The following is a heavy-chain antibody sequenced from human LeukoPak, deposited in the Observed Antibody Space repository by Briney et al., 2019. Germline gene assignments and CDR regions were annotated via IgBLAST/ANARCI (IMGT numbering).Heavy chain of an antibody. J-gene: IGHJ4*02. D-gene: IGHD6-6*01. CDR2: IIPIFGTA. Sequence: GASVKVSCKASGGTFSSYAISWVRQAPGQGLEWMGGIIPIFGTANYAQKFQGRVTITTDESTSTAYMELSSLRSEDTAVYYCARPRYSSSSFYFDYWGQGTLVTVSS. CDR1: GGTFSSYA. CDR3: ARPRYSSSSFYFDY. V-gene: IGHV1-69*05.